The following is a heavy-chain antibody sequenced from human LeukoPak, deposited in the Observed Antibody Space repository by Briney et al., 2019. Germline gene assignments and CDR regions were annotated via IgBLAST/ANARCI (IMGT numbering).Heavy chain of an antibody. CDR1: GYTFTDYY. V-gene: IGHV1-69-2*01. CDR3: ATLTTVTKFYYYYYMDV. CDR2: VDPEDGET. J-gene: IGHJ6*03. D-gene: IGHD4-17*01. Sequence: ASVKVSCKVSGYTFTDYYMHWVQQAPGKGLEWMGLVDPEDGETIYAEKFQGRVTITADTSTDTAYMELSSLRSEDTAVYYCATLTTVTKFYYYYYMDVWGKGTTVTVS.